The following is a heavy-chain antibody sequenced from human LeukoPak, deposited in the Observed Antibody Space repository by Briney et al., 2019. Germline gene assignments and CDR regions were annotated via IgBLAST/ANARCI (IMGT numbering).Heavy chain of an antibody. CDR3: ARDSWNDGWHY. V-gene: IGHV3-30-3*01. Sequence: PGGSLRLSCAASGFTFSSYAMHWVRQAPGKGLEWVAVISYDGSNKYYADSVKGRFTISRDNSKNTLYLQMNSLRAEDTAVYYCARDSWNDGWHYWGQGTLVTVSS. D-gene: IGHD1-1*01. CDR2: ISYDGSNK. J-gene: IGHJ4*02. CDR1: GFTFSSYA.